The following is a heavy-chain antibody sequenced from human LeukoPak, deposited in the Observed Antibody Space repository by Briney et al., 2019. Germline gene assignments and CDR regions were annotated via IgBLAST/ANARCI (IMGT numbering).Heavy chain of an antibody. CDR3: ARAPWGYYYMDV. J-gene: IGHJ6*03. V-gene: IGHV3-21*01. Sequence: GGSLRLSCAASGFTFSSYSMNWVRQAPGKGLEWVSSISSSSSYIYYADSVKGRFTISRDNAKNSPYLQMNSLRAEDTAVYYCARAPWGYYYMDVWGKGTTVTVSS. D-gene: IGHD3-16*01. CDR2: ISSSSSYI. CDR1: GFTFSSYS.